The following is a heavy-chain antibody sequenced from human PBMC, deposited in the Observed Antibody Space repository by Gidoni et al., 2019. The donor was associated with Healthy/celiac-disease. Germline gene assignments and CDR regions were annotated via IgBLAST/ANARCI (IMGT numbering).Heavy chain of an antibody. V-gene: IGHV4-39*01. J-gene: IGHJ4*02. D-gene: IGHD6-19*01. Sequence: QLQLQESGPGLVKPSETLSLTCTVSGGSISSSSYYWGWTRQPPGKGLEGIGSIYDRGSTYYNPALKSRVTISVDTSKNQFSLKLSSVTAADTAVYYCASTSGEWLAFDYWGQGTLVTVSS. CDR1: GGSISSSSYY. CDR2: IYDRGST. CDR3: ASTSGEWLAFDY.